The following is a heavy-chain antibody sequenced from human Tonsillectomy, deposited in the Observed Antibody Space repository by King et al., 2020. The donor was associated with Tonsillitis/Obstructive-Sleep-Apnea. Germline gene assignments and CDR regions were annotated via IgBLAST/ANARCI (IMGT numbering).Heavy chain of an antibody. CDR2: ISISGGST. D-gene: IGHD2-15*01. CDR3: AKGYCSGGRCYRTPDY. J-gene: IGHJ4*02. CDR1: GFTFSSYA. Sequence: VQLVESGGGLVQPGGSLRLSCAASGFTFSSYAMSWVRQAPGKGLEWFSGISISGGSTYYEDYVKGRFTISRDNSKNTLYLQMNSLRAEDTAVYYCAKGYCSGGRCYRTPDYWGQGTLVTVSS. V-gene: IGHV3-23*04.